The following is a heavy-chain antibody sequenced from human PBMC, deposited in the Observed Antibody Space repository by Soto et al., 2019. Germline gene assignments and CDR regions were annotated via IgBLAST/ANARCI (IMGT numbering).Heavy chain of an antibody. J-gene: IGHJ3*02. CDR2: IYYSGST. V-gene: IGHV4-59*01. CDR3: ARDYTPHPDSRSWWLLSAFDI. CDR1: GGSISSYY. D-gene: IGHD6-13*01. Sequence: PSEILSLTCTVSGGSISSYYWRWIRQPPGKGLEWIGYIYYSGSTNYNPSLKSRVTISVDTSKNQFSLKLSSVTAADTAVYYCARDYTPHPDSRSWWLLSAFDIWGQGTMVTVSS.